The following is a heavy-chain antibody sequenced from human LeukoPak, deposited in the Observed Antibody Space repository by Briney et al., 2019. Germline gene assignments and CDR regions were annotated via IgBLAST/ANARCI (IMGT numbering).Heavy chain of an antibody. CDR1: GFTFSDHA. D-gene: IGHD6-19*01. CDR2: IRGTGTTT. V-gene: IGHV3-23*01. CDR3: AKVSWLGTLPSYHFDS. J-gene: IGHJ4*02. Sequence: GGSLRLSYAASGFTFSDHAMSWVRQAPGKGLEWVSTIRGTGTTTFYAASVKGRFTISRDNSKNTADLQMNSLRAEDTAVYYCAKVSWLGTLPSYHFDSWGQGTQVTVSS.